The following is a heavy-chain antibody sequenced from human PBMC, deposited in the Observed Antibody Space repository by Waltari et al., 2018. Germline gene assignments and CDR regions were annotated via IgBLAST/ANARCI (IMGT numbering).Heavy chain of an antibody. CDR2: IYHSGST. Sequence: QVQLQESGPGLVKPSETLSLTRAVSGYSISSGYYWGWIRQPPGKGLEWIGSIYHSGSTYYNPSLKSRVTISVDTSKNQFSLKLSSVIAADTAVYYCARHPRVKGAFDICGQGTMVTVSS. V-gene: IGHV4-38-2*01. J-gene: IGHJ3*02. D-gene: IGHD3-10*01. CDR3: ARHPRVKGAFDI. CDR1: GYSISSGYY.